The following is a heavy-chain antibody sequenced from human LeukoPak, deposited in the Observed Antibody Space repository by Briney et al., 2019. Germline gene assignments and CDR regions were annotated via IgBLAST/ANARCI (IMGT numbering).Heavy chain of an antibody. V-gene: IGHV4-59*01. Sequence: SETLSLTCIVSGGSISSYYWSWIRQPPGKGLEWIGYIYYSGSTNYNPSLKSRVTISVDTSKNQFSLKLSSVTAADTAVYYCARSRGYSYGFDYWGQGTLVTVSS. CDR3: ARSRGYSYGFDY. J-gene: IGHJ4*02. CDR1: GGSISSYY. D-gene: IGHD5-18*01. CDR2: IYYSGST.